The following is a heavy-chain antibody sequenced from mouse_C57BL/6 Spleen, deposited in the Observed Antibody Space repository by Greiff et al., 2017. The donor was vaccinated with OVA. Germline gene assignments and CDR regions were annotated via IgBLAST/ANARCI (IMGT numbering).Heavy chain of an antibody. Sequence: QVQLQQSGAELVRPGASVTLSCKASGYTFTDYEMHWVKQTPVHGLEWIGAIDPETGGTAYNQKFKGKAILTADKSSSPAYMELRSLTSEDSAVYYCTRRIYSYWGQGTTLTVSS. CDR1: GYTFTDYE. J-gene: IGHJ2*01. D-gene: IGHD1-1*01. V-gene: IGHV1-15*01. CDR3: TRRIYSY. CDR2: IDPETGGT.